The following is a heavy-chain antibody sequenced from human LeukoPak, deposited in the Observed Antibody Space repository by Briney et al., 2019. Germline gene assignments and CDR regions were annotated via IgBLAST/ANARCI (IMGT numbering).Heavy chain of an antibody. J-gene: IGHJ4*02. D-gene: IGHD3-22*01. CDR2: ISGSGGST. CDR1: GFTLINFG. V-gene: IGHV3-23*01. CDR3: AREGHYYDSSGYFDY. Sequence: QPGRSLRLSCAASGFTLINFGMSWVRQAPGKGLEWVSAISGSGGSTYYADSVKGRFTISRDNSKNTLYLQMNSLRAEDTAVYYCAREGHYYDSSGYFDYWGQGTLVTVSS.